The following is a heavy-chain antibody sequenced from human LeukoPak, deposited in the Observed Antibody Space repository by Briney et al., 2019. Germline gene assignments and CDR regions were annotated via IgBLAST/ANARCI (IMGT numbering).Heavy chain of an antibody. J-gene: IGHJ5*02. V-gene: IGHV3-23*01. Sequence: PGGSLRLSCAASGFTFSSYAMSWVRQAPGKGLEWVSAISASGLTTYYADSVKGRFSISRDNSKNTLYLQMSSLRADDTAVYYCAKEPREYCSRTSCPNWIDAWGQGTQVTVSS. CDR2: ISASGLTT. D-gene: IGHD2-2*01. CDR1: GFTFSSYA. CDR3: AKEPREYCSRTSCPNWIDA.